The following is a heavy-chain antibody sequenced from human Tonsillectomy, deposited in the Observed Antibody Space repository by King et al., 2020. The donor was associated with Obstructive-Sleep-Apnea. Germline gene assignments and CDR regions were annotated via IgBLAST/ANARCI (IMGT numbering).Heavy chain of an antibody. CDR2: INHSGST. Sequence: VQLQQWGAGLLKPSETLSLTCAVYGGSFSGYYWSWIRQPPGKGLEWIGEINHSGSTNYNPSLKSRVTIAVDTSKNQFSLKLSSVTAADTAVYYCTRVSRDDGWPFDYWGQGTLVTVSS. CDR3: TRVSRDDGWPFDY. D-gene: IGHD4/OR15-4a*01. CDR1: GGSFSGYY. J-gene: IGHJ4*02. V-gene: IGHV4-34*01.